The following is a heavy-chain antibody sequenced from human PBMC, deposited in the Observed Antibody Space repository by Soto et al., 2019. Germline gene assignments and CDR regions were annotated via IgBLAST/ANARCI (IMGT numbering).Heavy chain of an antibody. CDR3: ARVFYHSGGNYYDY. CDR2: ITSNGGTT. V-gene: IGHV3-64*02. J-gene: IGHJ4*02. D-gene: IGHD3-22*01. Sequence: GGSLRLSCAASGFTFSSYAMHWVRQAPGKGLEYVSAITSNGGTTYYEDSVKGRFTISRDNSKNTLYLQMGSLRAEDMAVYYCARVFYHSGGNYYDYWGQGTLVTVSS. CDR1: GFTFSSYA.